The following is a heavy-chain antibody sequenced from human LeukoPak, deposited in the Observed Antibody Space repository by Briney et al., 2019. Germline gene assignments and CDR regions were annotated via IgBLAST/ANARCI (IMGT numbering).Heavy chain of an antibody. CDR2: INQDGSEK. CDR3: ARIWIQLWPFDY. D-gene: IGHD5-18*01. CDR1: GFIFSNYW. J-gene: IGHJ4*02. V-gene: IGHV3-7*03. Sequence: GGSLRLSCAASGFIFSNYWMSWVRQAPGKGLEWVANINQDGSEKYYVDSLKGRFTISRDNAKNSLYLQMNSLRAEDTAVYYCARIWIQLWPFDYWGQGTLVTVSS.